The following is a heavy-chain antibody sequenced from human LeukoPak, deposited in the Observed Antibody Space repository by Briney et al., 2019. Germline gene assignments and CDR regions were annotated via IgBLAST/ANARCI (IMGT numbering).Heavy chain of an antibody. J-gene: IGHJ3*02. CDR2: INHSGST. D-gene: IGHD3-10*01. Sequence: SETLSLTCAVYGGSFSGYYWSWIRQPPGKGLEWIGEINHSGSTNYNPSLKSRVTILVDTSKNQFSLKLSSVTAADTAVYYCARGGHYPDAFDIWGQGTMVTVSS. CDR3: ARGGHYPDAFDI. V-gene: IGHV4-34*01. CDR1: GGSFSGYY.